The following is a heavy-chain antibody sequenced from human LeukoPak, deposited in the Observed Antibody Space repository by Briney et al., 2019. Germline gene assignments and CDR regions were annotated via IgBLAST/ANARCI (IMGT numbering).Heavy chain of an antibody. CDR3: ATEYYGSFNY. V-gene: IGHV3-15*01. J-gene: IGHJ4*02. CDR2: IKSKTDSGTK. D-gene: IGHD1-26*01. CDR1: GFSFSSAW. Sequence: PGGSLRLSCAASGFSFSSAWMSWVRQAPGEGLEWVGRIKSKTDSGTKDYAAPVKGRFTISRDDSANTLYLQMNSLKTEDTAVYFCATEYYGSFNYWGQGTLVTVSS.